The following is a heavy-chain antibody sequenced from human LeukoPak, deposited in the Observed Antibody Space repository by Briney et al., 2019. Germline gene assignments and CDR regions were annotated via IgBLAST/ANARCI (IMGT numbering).Heavy chain of an antibody. CDR3: ARALADRDGYNYGLDS. Sequence: GGSLRLSCAASALTFSSFGMHWVRQAPGEGLEWVAIIWNDGSNKYYADSVKGRFTISRDNSKNTLSLQMNSLRAEDTAVYYCARALADRDGYNYGLDSWGQGTLVTVSS. CDR2: IWNDGSNK. V-gene: IGHV3-33*01. CDR1: ALTFSSFG. J-gene: IGHJ5*01. D-gene: IGHD5-24*01.